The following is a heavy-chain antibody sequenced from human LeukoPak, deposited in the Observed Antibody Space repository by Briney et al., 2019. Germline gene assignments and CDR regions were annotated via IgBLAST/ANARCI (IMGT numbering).Heavy chain of an antibody. CDR1: GFTFSSYA. V-gene: IGHV3-23*01. D-gene: IGHD3-10*01. CDR2: ISGSGGST. Sequence: GGSLRLSCAASGFTFSSYAMSWVRQAPGKELEWVSSISGSGGSTYYADSVKGRFTISRDNSKNTLYLQMNSLRAEDTAVYYCAKGSPRTYGSGSYYLFDYWGQGTLVTVSS. CDR3: AKGSPRTYGSGSYYLFDY. J-gene: IGHJ4*02.